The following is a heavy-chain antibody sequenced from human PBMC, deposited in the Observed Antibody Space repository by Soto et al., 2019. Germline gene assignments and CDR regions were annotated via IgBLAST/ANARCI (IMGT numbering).Heavy chain of an antibody. CDR3: ARTMIVVASFDY. D-gene: IGHD3-22*01. CDR2: IYYSGST. CDR1: GGSISRGDYY. V-gene: IGHV4-30-4*01. J-gene: IGHJ4*02. Sequence: SETLSLTCTVSGGSISRGDYYWSWIRQPPGKGLEWIGYIYYSGSTYYNPSLKSRVTISVDTSKNQFSLKLSSVTAADTAVYYCARTMIVVASFDYWGQGTLVTVSS.